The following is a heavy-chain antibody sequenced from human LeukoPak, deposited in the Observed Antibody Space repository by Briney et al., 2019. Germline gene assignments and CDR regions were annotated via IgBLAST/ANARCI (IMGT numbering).Heavy chain of an antibody. Sequence: PGGSLRLSCAASGFTFSSYWVSWVRQAPGKGLEWVANIKQDGSEKYFVDSVKGRFTISRDNAKNSLYLQMNSLRAEDTAVYYCARNGGYSYGSSDYWGQGTLVTVSS. CDR3: ARNGGYSYGSSDY. CDR2: IKQDGSEK. J-gene: IGHJ4*02. V-gene: IGHV3-7*03. CDR1: GFTFSSYW. D-gene: IGHD5-18*01.